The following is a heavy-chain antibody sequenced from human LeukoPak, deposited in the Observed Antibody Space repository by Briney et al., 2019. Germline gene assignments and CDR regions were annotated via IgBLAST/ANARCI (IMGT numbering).Heavy chain of an antibody. CDR1: GYTFTGYY. D-gene: IGHD3-10*01. V-gene: IGHV1-2*02. CDR2: INPNSGGT. CDR3: ARDKLRARGFDY. Sequence: ASVKVSCKASGYTFTGYYRHWVRQAPGQGLEWMGWINPNSGGTNYAQKFQGRVTMTRDTSISTAYMELSRLRSDDTAVYYCARDKLRARGFDYWGQGTLVTVSS. J-gene: IGHJ4*02.